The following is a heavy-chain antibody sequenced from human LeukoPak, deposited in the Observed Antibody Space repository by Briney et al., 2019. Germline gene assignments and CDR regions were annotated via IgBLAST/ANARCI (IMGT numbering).Heavy chain of an antibody. Sequence: ASVKVSCKASGYTFTSYGISWVRQAPGQGLEWMGWIGAYNGNTNYAQKLQGRVTMTTDTSTSTAYMELRSLRSDDTAVYYCARVYSKLWFGELLYFDYWGQGTLVTVSS. J-gene: IGHJ4*02. V-gene: IGHV1-18*01. CDR1: GYTFTSYG. D-gene: IGHD3-10*01. CDR3: ARVYSKLWFGELLYFDY. CDR2: IGAYNGNT.